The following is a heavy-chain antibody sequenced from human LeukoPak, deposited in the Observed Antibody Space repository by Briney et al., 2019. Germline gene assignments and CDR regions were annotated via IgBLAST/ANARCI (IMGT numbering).Heavy chain of an antibody. J-gene: IGHJ6*02. V-gene: IGHV4-30-2*01. CDR3: ARLIRATDGMDV. Sequence: PSETLSLTCAVYGGSFSGYSWSWIRQPPGKGLEWIGYIYHSGSTYYNPSLKSRVTISVDRSKNQFSLKLSSVTAADTAVYYCARLIRATDGMDVWGQGTTVTVSS. CDR1: GGSFSGYS. D-gene: IGHD1-26*01. CDR2: IYHSGST.